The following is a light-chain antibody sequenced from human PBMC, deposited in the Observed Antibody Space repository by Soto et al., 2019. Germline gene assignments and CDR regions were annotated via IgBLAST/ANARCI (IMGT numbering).Light chain of an antibody. CDR3: QSNDSSLKVV. CDR2: DCC. CDR1: SSNIGAGYD. V-gene: IGLV1-40*01. J-gene: IGLJ2*01. Sequence: QSVLTQPHSVSGSPGQRVTISCTGSSSNIGAGYDVHWYQQLPGAAPKPLICDCCNQPSAVPDRIYNTKSGTSASLTITGLRAEDEDDYYCQSNDSSLKVVFGGGTKLTVL.